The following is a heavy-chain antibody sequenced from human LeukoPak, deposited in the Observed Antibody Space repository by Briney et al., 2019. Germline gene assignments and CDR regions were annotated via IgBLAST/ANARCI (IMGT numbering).Heavy chain of an antibody. Sequence: SETLSLTCTVSGGSISSYYWSWIRQPPGKGLEWIGLIYYSGYTNCNPSLKSRVTISVDTSKNQFSLKLSSVTAADTAVYYCARTGTRVNWFDPWGQGTLVTVSS. CDR2: IYYSGYT. CDR3: ARTGTRVNWFDP. V-gene: IGHV4-59*13. D-gene: IGHD3-10*01. J-gene: IGHJ5*02. CDR1: GGSISSYY.